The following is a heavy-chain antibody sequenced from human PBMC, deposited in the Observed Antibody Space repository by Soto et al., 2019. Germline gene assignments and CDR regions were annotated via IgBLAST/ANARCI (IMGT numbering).Heavy chain of an antibody. CDR2: IYTNMNT. CDR1: GASISSYY. D-gene: IGHD5-12*01. V-gene: IGHV4-4*07. CDR3: VRGWGGYGGHTLWDYFDF. J-gene: IGHJ4*02. Sequence: SETLSLTCTVSGASISSYYWSWIRQPAGKGLEWFGRIYTNMNTNYNPSLKSRVTMSVDTSKNQFSLRLSSVTAADTAVYYCVRGWGGYGGHTLWDYFDFWGQRILVTVSS.